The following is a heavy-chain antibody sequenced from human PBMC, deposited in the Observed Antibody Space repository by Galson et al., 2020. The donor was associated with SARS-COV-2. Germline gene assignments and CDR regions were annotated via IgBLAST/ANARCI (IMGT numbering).Heavy chain of an antibody. Sequence: SQTLSLTCAISGDSVSSSSAAWHWIRQSPSRGLEWLGRTYYRSKWYSEYAVSMKSRVTITPDTSKNQFSLQLNSVTPEDTAVYYCARSPGKSVARTMDVWSQGTTVTVSS. V-gene: IGHV6-1*01. J-gene: IGHJ6*02. CDR3: ARSPGKSVARTMDV. CDR1: GDSVSSSSAA. CDR2: TYYRSKWYS. D-gene: IGHD6-19*01.